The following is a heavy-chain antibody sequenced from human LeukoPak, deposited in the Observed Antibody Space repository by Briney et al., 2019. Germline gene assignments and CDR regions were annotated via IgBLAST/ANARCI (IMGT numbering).Heavy chain of an antibody. J-gene: IGHJ4*02. V-gene: IGHV3-23*01. D-gene: IGHD1-1*01. CDR3: AKAPPYTKYFDY. Sequence: GGPLIFSCAASGFFTSYCARSWGRKAPGEVLEWVSTISNSGDATFDADAVKGRFTISRDNSKNTLYLQMYSLRAEDTAIYYCAKAPPYTKYFDYWGQGGLLTVSS. CDR1: GFFTSYCA. CDR2: ISNSGDAT.